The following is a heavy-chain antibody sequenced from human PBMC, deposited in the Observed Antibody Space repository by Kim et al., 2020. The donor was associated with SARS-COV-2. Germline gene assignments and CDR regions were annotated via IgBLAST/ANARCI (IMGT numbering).Heavy chain of an antibody. CDR3: ANLIAAAGINWFDP. D-gene: IGHD6-13*01. V-gene: IGHV3-23*01. J-gene: IGHJ5*02. Sequence: ADSVKGLFTISRDNSKNTLYLQMNSLRAEDTAVYYCANLIAAAGINWFDPWGQGTLVTVSS.